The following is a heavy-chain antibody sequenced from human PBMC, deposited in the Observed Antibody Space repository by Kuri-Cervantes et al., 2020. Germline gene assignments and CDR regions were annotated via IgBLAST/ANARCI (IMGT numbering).Heavy chain of an antibody. CDR2: ISNDGSYK. Sequence: GGSLRLSCAASGFTFSSYSMNWVRQAPGKGLEWVAGISNDGSYKPYADSVKGRVTISRENSQNTLYLQMNSLGAEDTAVYYCARDVPYCSGGSCYSFIDYWGQGTLVTVSS. CDR3: ARDVPYCSGGSCYSFIDY. J-gene: IGHJ4*02. D-gene: IGHD2-15*01. CDR1: GFTFSSYS. V-gene: IGHV3-30*03.